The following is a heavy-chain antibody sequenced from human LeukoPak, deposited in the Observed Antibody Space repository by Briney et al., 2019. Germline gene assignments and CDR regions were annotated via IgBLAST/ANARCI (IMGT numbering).Heavy chain of an antibody. V-gene: IGHV3-30*03. Sequence: GGPLRLSCAASGFTVSSNYMSWVRQAPGKGLEWVAVISYDGSNKYYADSVKGRFTISRDNSKNTLYLQMNSLRAEDTAVYYCARDRRGYDILTGYYTTYLDYWGQGTLVTVSS. J-gene: IGHJ4*02. CDR1: GFTVSSNY. CDR3: ARDRRGYDILTGYYTTYLDY. D-gene: IGHD3-9*01. CDR2: ISYDGSNK.